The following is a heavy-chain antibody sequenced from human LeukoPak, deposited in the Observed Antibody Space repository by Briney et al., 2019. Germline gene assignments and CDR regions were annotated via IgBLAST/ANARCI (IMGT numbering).Heavy chain of an antibody. D-gene: IGHD3-22*01. CDR2: IKPSSGAT. V-gene: IGHV1-2*02. CDR3: ARDPEYYYDSS. CDR1: GYTFSGHY. Sequence: GASVKVSCKASGYTFSGHYMHWVRQAPGQGLEWMGWIKPSSGATNYAQKFQGRVTMTRDTSISTAYMELSRLRSDDTAVYYCARDPEYYYDSSWGQGTLVTVSS. J-gene: IGHJ4*02.